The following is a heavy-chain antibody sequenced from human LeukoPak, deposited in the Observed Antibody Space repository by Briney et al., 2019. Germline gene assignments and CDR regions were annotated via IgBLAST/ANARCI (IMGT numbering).Heavy chain of an antibody. J-gene: IGHJ5*02. V-gene: IGHV1-18*01. CDR3: ARDNSIADRGWWFDP. Sequence: GASVKVSCKASSYTFTRYGISWVRQAPGQGLEWMGWISGSNGNTNYAQKFQGRVSMTADTSTSTAYMELSSLRSDDTAVYYCARDNSIADRGWWFDPWGQGTLVTVSS. CDR2: ISGSNGNT. D-gene: IGHD4-23*01. CDR1: SYTFTRYG.